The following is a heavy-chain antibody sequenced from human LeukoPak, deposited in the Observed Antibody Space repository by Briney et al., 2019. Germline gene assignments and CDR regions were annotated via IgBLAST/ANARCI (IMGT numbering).Heavy chain of an antibody. CDR3: ARGKRVWFGELMTSFSYFYIDV. V-gene: IGHV4-34*01. J-gene: IGHJ6*03. D-gene: IGHD3-10*01. Sequence: SETQSLTCAVNGGSFSDYLWTWIRQSPGKGLEWIGEINQGGRTNFNPSLKSRVTISADMSKYHFSLTLRSVTAADTAVYYCARGKRVWFGELMTSFSYFYIDVWGRGTTVIVSS. CDR2: INQGGRT. CDR1: GGSFSDYL.